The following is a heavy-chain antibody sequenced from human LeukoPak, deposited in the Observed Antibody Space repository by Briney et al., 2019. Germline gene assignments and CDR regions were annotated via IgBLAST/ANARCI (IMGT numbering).Heavy chain of an antibody. V-gene: IGHV1-69*04. D-gene: IGHD2-2*01. CDR1: VGTFSSYA. CDR3: ARGEVVPAAPFDY. Sequence: GASVKVSCKASVGTFSSYAISWVRQAPGQGLEWMGRIIPILGIANYAQKFQGRGTITADKSTSTAYMELSSLRSEDTAVYYCARGEVVPAAPFDYWGQGTLVTVSS. J-gene: IGHJ4*02. CDR2: IIPILGIA.